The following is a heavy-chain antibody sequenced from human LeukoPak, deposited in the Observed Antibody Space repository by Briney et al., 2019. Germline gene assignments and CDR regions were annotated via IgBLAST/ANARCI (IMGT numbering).Heavy chain of an antibody. V-gene: IGHV1-18*01. CDR1: GYTFTSYG. CDR3: ARDMYPRWITMVRGVIIQGDYYYGMDV. CDR2: ISAYNGNT. D-gene: IGHD3-10*01. J-gene: IGHJ6*02. Sequence: ASVKVSCKASGYTFTSYGISWVRQAPGQGLEWMGWISAYNGNTNYAQKLQGRVTMTTDTSTSTAYMELRSLRSDDTAVYYCARDMYPRWITMVRGVIIQGDYYYGMDVWGQGTTVTVSS.